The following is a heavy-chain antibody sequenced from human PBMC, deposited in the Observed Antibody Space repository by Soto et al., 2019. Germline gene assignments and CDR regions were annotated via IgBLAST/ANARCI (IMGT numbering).Heavy chain of an antibody. J-gene: IGHJ4*02. CDR2: IYPGDSDT. CDR3: ASGGSSLNFDS. CDR1: GYSFTSYW. V-gene: IGHV5-51*01. D-gene: IGHD6-6*01. Sequence: GESLKISCKGSGYSFTSYWIGWVRQMPGKGLEWMGIIYPGDSDTRYSPSFQGRFTISRDNAKNTLYLQMNSLRAEDTAVYYCASGGSSLNFDSWGQGTLVTVSS.